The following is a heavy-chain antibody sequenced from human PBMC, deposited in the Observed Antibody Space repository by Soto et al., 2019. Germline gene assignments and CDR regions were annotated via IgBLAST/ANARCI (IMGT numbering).Heavy chain of an antibody. D-gene: IGHD2-21*01. CDR2: IYSGGST. J-gene: IGHJ4*02. Sequence: GGSLRLSCAASGFTVSSNYMSWVRQAPGKGLEWVSVIYSGGSTYYADSVKGRFTISRDNSKNTLYLQMNSLRAEDTAVYYCARDSRTYWGEDRYWGQGTLVTVSS. V-gene: IGHV3-66*01. CDR3: ARDSRTYWGEDRY. CDR1: GFTVSSNY.